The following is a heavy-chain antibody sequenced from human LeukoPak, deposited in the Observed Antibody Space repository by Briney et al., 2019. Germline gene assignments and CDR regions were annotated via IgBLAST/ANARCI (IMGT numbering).Heavy chain of an antibody. Sequence: GGSLRLSCAASGFTFSSYSMNWVRQAPGKGLEWLSSIGSTGAYIFYADSVKGRFTISRYNAKNSLYLQMNSLRAEDTAIYYCARDRWELLRSVDYWGQGTLVTVSS. CDR3: ARDRWELLRSVDY. V-gene: IGHV3-21*01. J-gene: IGHJ4*02. CDR1: GFTFSSYS. CDR2: IGSTGAYI. D-gene: IGHD2-15*01.